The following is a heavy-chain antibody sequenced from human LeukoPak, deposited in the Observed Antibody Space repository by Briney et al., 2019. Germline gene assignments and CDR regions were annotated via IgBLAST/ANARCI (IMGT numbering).Heavy chain of an antibody. Sequence: PSETLSLTCTVSGGSISSYYWSWIRQPPGKGLEWIGEINHSGSTNYNPSLKSRVTISVDTSKNQFSLKLSSVTAADTAVYYCARGKVVSDWGQGTLVTVSS. CDR3: ARGKVVSD. J-gene: IGHJ4*02. CDR2: INHSGST. D-gene: IGHD3-22*01. CDR1: GGSISSYY. V-gene: IGHV4-34*01.